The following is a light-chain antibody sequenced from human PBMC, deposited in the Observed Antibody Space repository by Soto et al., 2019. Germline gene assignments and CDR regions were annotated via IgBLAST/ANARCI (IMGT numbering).Light chain of an antibody. V-gene: IGLV2-11*01. CDR2: DVN. CDR1: TSDDGAYSF. Sequence: QSALAQPRSVFGTHGQSISISRTGSTSDDGAYSFASWYQQHPGAAPKLLIHDVNKRPPGVPDRFSASKSGNTASLTISGPHAEDEPDYFCCSYACASRYVFGSGTNATVL. CDR3: CSYACASRYV. J-gene: IGLJ1*01.